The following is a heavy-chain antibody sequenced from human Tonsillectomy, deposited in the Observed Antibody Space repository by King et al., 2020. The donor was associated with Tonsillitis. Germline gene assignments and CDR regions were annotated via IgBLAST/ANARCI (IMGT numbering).Heavy chain of an antibody. D-gene: IGHD6-19*01. CDR3: AKDHVTSGWWDVDY. CDR2: IGGSGDAT. CDR1: GFIFSNYV. Sequence: VQLVESGGGLVQPGGSLRLSCAASGFIFSNYVMNWVRQAPGKGLEWVSSIGGSGDATYYADSVKGRFTISRDNSKNTLYLQMNSLRAEDTAVYYCAKDHVTSGWWDVDYWGQGPLVTVSS. V-gene: IGHV3-23*04. J-gene: IGHJ4*02.